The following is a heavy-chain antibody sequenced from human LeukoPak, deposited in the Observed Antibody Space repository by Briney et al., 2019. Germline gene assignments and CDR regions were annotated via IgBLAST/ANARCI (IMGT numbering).Heavy chain of an antibody. CDR2: LNNDGSGT. V-gene: IGHV3-74*01. J-gene: IGHJ4*02. D-gene: IGHD3-16*01. CDR3: ARGRQGGFFDY. Sequence: GGSLRLSCAASGFIFNNFWMHWVRQAPGKGLVRVSRLNNDGSGTGYGDSVKGRFTTSRDNAKSTLYLQMNSLRVEDTAVYYCARGRQGGFFDYWGQGVLVTVSS. CDR1: GFIFNNFW.